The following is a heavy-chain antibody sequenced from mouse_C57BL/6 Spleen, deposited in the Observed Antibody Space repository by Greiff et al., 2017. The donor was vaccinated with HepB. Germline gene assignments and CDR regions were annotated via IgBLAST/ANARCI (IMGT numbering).Heavy chain of an antibody. J-gene: IGHJ1*03. Sequence: VQLQQSGAELARPGASVKLSCKASGYTFTSYGISWVKQRTGQGREWIGEIYPRSGNTYSHEKFKGKATLTADKSSSTAYMELRRLTSENSAVYFCARETVVTTLVTRYFDVWGTGTTVTVSS. CDR2: IYPRSGNT. CDR3: ARETVVTTLVTRYFDV. D-gene: IGHD1-1*01. V-gene: IGHV1-81*01. CDR1: GYTFTSYG.